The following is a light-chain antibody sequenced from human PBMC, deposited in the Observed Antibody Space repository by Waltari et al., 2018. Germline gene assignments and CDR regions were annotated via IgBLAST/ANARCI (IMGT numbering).Light chain of an antibody. CDR1: SSDVGAYNY. J-gene: IGLJ1*01. V-gene: IGLV2-14*03. CDR2: DVS. CDR3: SSYTSSSTFYV. Sequence: QSALTQPASVSGSPGQSITISCSGTSSDVGAYNYVSWYQQHPGKVPKPMIYDVSNRPSGVSNRFSGSKSGNTPSRTISGLQAEDEADYYCSSYTSSSTFYVFGTGTKVTVL.